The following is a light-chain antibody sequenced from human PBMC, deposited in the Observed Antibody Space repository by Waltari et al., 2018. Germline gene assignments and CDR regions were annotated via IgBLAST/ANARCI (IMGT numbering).Light chain of an antibody. CDR2: AAS. J-gene: IGKJ2*01. Sequence: EIVLTQSPGTLSLSPGERATLSCRASQSVSSSYLAWYQQKPGQPPRLLIYAASSRATGIPDRFSGSGSGTDFTLTIGRLEPEDFAVYYCQQYGSSVYTFGQWTKLDIK. V-gene: IGKV3-20*01. CDR3: QQYGSSVYT. CDR1: QSVSSSY.